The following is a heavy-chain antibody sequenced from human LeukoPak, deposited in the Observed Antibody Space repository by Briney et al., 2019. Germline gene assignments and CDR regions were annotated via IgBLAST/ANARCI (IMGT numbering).Heavy chain of an antibody. V-gene: IGHV3-53*01. CDR1: GFTFTNYG. D-gene: IGHD1-26*01. CDR2: IYSGGST. J-gene: IGHJ4*02. Sequence: GGSLRLSCAASGFTFTNYGMSWVRQAPGKGLEWVSVIYSGGSTYYADSVKGRFTISRDNSKNTLYLQMNSLRAEDTAVYYCARARVGLDYWGQGTLVTVSS. CDR3: ARARVGLDY.